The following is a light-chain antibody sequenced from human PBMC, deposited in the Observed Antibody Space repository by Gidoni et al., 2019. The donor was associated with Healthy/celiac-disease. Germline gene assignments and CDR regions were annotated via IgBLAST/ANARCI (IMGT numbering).Light chain of an antibody. CDR2: GAS. CDR3: QQYGSSPT. CDR1: QSVISSY. V-gene: IGKV3-20*01. Sequence: EILLTQSPGTLSLSPGERATLSCRASQSVISSYLAWYQQKPGQAPRLLLYGASSRATAIPDRFTGRGSGTAFTLTISRLEPEYFAVYYCQQYGSSPTFXXXTKVEIK. J-gene: IGKJ1*01.